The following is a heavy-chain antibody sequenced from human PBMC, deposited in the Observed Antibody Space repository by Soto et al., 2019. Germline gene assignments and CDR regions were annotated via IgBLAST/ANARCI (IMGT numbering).Heavy chain of an antibody. V-gene: IGHV3-7*03. D-gene: IGHD2-21*01. CDR3: ATVIIFHMTFVT. CDR2: IRGSGSKT. Sequence: SLTLSCAASGFTFGRYCMSWVRQAPGKGLEWVANIRGSGSKTNYVESVKGRFTISRDNAKTTLPLTMSNLGAGDTAIYFCATVIIFHMTFVTWGLGTPVTVSS. J-gene: IGHJ5*02. CDR1: GFTFGRYC.